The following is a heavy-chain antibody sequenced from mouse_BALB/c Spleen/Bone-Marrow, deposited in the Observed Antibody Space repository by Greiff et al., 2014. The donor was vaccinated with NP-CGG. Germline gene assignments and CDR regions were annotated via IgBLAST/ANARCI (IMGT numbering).Heavy chain of an antibody. CDR3: VRQDYDHPMDY. J-gene: IGHJ4*01. V-gene: IGHV10-1*01. D-gene: IGHD2-4*01. CDR1: GFTFNIYA. CDR2: ISSKSTNYTT. Sequence: EVKLMESGGGLVQPKGSLKLSCAASGFTFNIYAMNWVRQAPRKGLEWVARISSKSTNYTTCYADSVKDRFTISSDDSQSMLYLQMNSLKTEDTAIYYCVRQDYDHPMDYWGQGTSVTVSS.